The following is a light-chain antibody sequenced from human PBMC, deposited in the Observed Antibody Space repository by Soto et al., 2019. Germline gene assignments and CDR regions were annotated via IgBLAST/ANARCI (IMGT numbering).Light chain of an antibody. CDR2: GAS. CDR3: QQDDNWPPFT. J-gene: IGKJ3*01. Sequence: EIVMTQSPATLSVSPGERATLSCRASQSVSSNLAWYQQKPGKAPRLLIYGASTRATGIPARFSGSGSGTEFTLTISSLQSEDFAVYYCQQDDNWPPFTFGPGTKVYIK. CDR1: QSVSSN. V-gene: IGKV3-15*01.